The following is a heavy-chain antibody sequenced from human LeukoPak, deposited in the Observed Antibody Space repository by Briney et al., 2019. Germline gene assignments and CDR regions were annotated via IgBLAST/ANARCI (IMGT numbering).Heavy chain of an antibody. CDR2: IYYSGST. D-gene: IGHD3-10*01. Sequence: PSETLSLTCTVSGGSIGSYYWSWIRQPPGKGLEWIGYIYYSGSTNYNPSLKSRGTISVDTSKNQFSLKLSSVTAADTAVYYCARAGELLWFGVDYWGQGTLVTVSS. CDR1: GGSIGSYY. CDR3: ARAGELLWFGVDY. J-gene: IGHJ4*02. V-gene: IGHV4-59*01.